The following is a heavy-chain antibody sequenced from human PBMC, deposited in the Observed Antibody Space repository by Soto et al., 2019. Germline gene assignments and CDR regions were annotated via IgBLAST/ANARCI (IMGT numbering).Heavy chain of an antibody. Sequence: QVQLKESGPGLVKPSQTLSLTCTVSGGSINSGGYYWSWIRQHPGKGLEWIGYIYYSGSTFSNPSLRRRATASVDPSKTPVALRLTSVTAAATAVSSCARDRAIRASGSPRLAPWGQGTLVTVSS. CDR1: GGSINSGGYY. CDR3: ARDRAIRASGSPRLAP. D-gene: IGHD3-10*01. V-gene: IGHV4-31*03. J-gene: IGHJ5*02. CDR2: IYYSGST.